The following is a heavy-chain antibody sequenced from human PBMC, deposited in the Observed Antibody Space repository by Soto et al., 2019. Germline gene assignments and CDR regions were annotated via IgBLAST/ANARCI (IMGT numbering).Heavy chain of an antibody. CDR2: IVVGSGDT. J-gene: IGHJ6*02. Sequence: SVKVSCKASGFTFARYGVQWVRQFRGQPLEWIGWIVVGSGDTKYAQKFQERVTITGDMSTSTAYMELSSLRSEDTAVYYCAAGGIQLWLPTYYYHGMDVWGQGTTVTVSS. V-gene: IGHV1-58*01. CDR3: AAGGIQLWLPTYYYHGMDV. D-gene: IGHD5-18*01. CDR1: GFTFARYG.